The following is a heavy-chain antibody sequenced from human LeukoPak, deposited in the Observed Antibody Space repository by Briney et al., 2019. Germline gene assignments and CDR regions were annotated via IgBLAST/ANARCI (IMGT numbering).Heavy chain of an antibody. V-gene: IGHV3-21*01. Sequence: GGSLRLSCAASGFTFSNFAMTWVRQAPGKGLEWVSSIVGSSSTYYADSLKGRFTISRDNAKNSLYLQMNRLRAEDTAVYYCARIGAGSSRDYWGQGTLVTVSS. D-gene: IGHD6-13*01. CDR3: ARIGAGSSRDY. CDR1: GFTFSNFA. J-gene: IGHJ4*02. CDR2: IVGSSST.